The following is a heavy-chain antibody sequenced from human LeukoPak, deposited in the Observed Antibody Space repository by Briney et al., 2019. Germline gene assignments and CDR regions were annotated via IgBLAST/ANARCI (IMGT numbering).Heavy chain of an antibody. J-gene: IGHJ4*02. CDR2: IEQDGSDK. CDR3: ARGGGHLDC. V-gene: IGHV3-7*03. D-gene: IGHD4-23*01. CDR1: GFSFSSYW. Sequence: PGGSLRLSCAASGFSFSSYWMSWVRQAPGKGLEWVANIEQDGSDKYYLTSVRGRFTISRDNAKNSLFLQMNSLRVEDTAVYYCARGGGHLDCWGQGTLVTVSS.